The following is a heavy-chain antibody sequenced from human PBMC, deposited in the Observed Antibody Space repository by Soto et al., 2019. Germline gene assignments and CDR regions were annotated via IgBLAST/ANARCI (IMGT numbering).Heavy chain of an antibody. CDR2: ISWNSGSI. D-gene: IGHD5-12*01. V-gene: IGHV3-9*01. J-gene: IGHJ3*02. CDR3: AGRGYSGYHDAFDI. Sequence: VQLVESGGGLVQPGRSLRLSCAASGFTFDDYAMHWVRQAPGKGLEWVSGISWNSGSIGYADSVKGRFTISRDNAKNSLYLQMNSLRAEDTALYYCAGRGYSGYHDAFDIWGQGTMVTVSS. CDR1: GFTFDDYA.